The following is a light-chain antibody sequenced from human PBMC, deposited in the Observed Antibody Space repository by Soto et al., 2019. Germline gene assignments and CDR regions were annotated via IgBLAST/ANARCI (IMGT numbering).Light chain of an antibody. V-gene: IGKV3-11*01. Sequence: EILLTQSPATLSLSPGERATLSCRASQSVNNFLAWYQQKPGQAPRLLIFDASYRATGIPGRFSGSGSGTDFTLTISSIETADSALYYCQQRSSWPATFGPGTKVDIK. J-gene: IGKJ3*01. CDR1: QSVNNF. CDR3: QQRSSWPAT. CDR2: DAS.